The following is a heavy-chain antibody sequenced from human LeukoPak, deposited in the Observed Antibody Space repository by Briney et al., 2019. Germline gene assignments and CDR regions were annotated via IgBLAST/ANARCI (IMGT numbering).Heavy chain of an antibody. CDR3: AKYDSFDHYYDSSGRFDC. V-gene: IGHV3-23*01. J-gene: IGHJ4*02. CDR2: ISGSGGDT. D-gene: IGHD3-22*01. CDR1: GFTFSSYA. Sequence: GGSLRLSCAASGFTFSSYAMSWVRQAPGKGLEWVSAISGSGGDTYYADSVKGRFTISRDNSKNTLFLQMNSLRAEDTAVYYCAKYDSFDHYYDSSGRFDCWGQGTLVTVSS.